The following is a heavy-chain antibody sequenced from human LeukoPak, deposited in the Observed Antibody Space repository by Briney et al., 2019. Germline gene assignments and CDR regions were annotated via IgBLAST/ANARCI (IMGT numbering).Heavy chain of an antibody. J-gene: IGHJ5*02. CDR3: ARVGAGPRWLDP. CDR1: GGSISSYY. CDR2: INTSGTS. V-gene: IGHV4-4*07. Sequence: PSETLSLTCNVSGGSISSYYWSWIRQPAGKGLEWIGRINTSGTSNYNPSLRSRVTMSVDTSKNQFSLNLTSVTAADTAVYYCARVGAGPRWLDPWVPGTLVTVSS.